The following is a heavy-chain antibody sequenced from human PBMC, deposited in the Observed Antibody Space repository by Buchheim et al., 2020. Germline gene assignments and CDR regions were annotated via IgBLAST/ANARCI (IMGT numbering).Heavy chain of an antibody. CDR2: IYYDGSNE. Sequence: VQLVESGGGLVQPGGSLKLSCAASGLTFSGSAMHWVRPAPGQGLEWVAVIYYDGSNEYYADSVGGRFTISRDSSTNTLYLQMNSLRAEDTAVYYCVRDSREYTTSWKFYFYGMGVWGQGTT. V-gene: IGHV3-30*04. CDR1: GLTFSGSA. CDR3: VRDSREYTTSWKFYFYGMGV. D-gene: IGHD6-6*01. J-gene: IGHJ6*02.